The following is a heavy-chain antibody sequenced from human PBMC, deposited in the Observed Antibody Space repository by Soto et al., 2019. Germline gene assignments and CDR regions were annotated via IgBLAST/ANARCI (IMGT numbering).Heavy chain of an antibody. CDR3: ARDAGPVVTSSNSGAFDI. V-gene: IGHV3-11*01. CDR2: IGKDSGRAT. J-gene: IGHJ3*02. Sequence: GGSLRLSCAASGFIFRDWFMSWIRQAPGKGLEWISYIGKDSGRATRYADSVKGRFTISRDNAKNSLFLQMNNLTVEDTAVYYCARDAGPVVTSSNSGAFDIWGQGTLVTVSS. D-gene: IGHD2-15*01. CDR1: GFIFRDWF.